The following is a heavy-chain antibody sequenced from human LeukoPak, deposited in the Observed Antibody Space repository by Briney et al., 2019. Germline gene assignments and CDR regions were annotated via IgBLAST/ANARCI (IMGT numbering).Heavy chain of an antibody. CDR3: ASSSFDYYGMDV. CDR2: IIGSGAVT. V-gene: IGHV3-23*01. D-gene: IGHD3-10*01. J-gene: IGHJ6*02. Sequence: GGSLRLSCAASGFTFSTSAMDWVRQAPGKGLEWVSAIIGSGAVTYYADSVKGRFTISRDNSKNTLYLQMNSLRADDTAVYYCASSSFDYYGMDVWGQGTTVTVSS. CDR1: GFTFSTSA.